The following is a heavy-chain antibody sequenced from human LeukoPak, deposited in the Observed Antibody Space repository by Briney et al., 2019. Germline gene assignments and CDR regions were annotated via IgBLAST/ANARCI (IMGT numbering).Heavy chain of an antibody. CDR1: GGSIIDNSFY. CDR2: IFHSGTT. V-gene: IGHV4-39*01. J-gene: IGHJ4*02. Sequence: SETLSLTCTVTGGSIIDNSFYWGWIRQPPGRGLEWIGRIFHSGTTAYNPSLERRVIIAVDTSKNQFSLRLTSVTAADTAVYYCARLTDSWGQGILVTVSS. CDR3: ARLTDS.